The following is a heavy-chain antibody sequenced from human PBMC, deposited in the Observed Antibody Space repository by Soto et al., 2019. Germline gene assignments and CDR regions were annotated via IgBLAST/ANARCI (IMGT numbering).Heavy chain of an antibody. J-gene: IGHJ1*01. Sequence: GGCLRLSCVAGGIECRDYGMSWVRQAQGKGREWVSIGGDGGRSRYHADSVEGRLTISRDNSKNYLYLHMTNLRAEDTAVYYCAKDGNWLVVYFAVWGQGTLVTV. CDR1: GIECRDYG. CDR3: AKDGNWLVVYFAV. D-gene: IGHD6-19*01. CDR2: GGDGGRSR. V-gene: IGHV3-23*01.